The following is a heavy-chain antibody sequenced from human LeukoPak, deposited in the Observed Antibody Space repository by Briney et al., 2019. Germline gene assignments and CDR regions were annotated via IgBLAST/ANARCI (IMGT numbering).Heavy chain of an antibody. Sequence: PGRSLRLSCAASGFTFSSYAMHWVRQAPGKGLEWVAVISYDGSNKYYADSVKGRFTISRDNSKNTLYLQMNSLRAEDTAVYYCAKELQYSSDAFDIWGQGTMVTVSS. CDR3: AKELQYSSDAFDI. V-gene: IGHV3-30*04. CDR1: GFTFSSYA. D-gene: IGHD6-6*01. J-gene: IGHJ3*02. CDR2: ISYDGSNK.